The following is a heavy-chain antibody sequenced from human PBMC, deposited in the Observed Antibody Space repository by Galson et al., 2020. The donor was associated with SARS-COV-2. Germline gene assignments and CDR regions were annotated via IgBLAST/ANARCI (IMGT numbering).Heavy chain of an antibody. CDR1: GFTFSNYA. V-gene: IGHV3-30*18. CDR3: AKEKADYDSSNFDF. Sequence: GGSLRLSCVASGFTFSNYAMHWVRQAPGKGLERVAIISYDGNNKYADSVKGRFSISRDNSKSTLYLQMNSLRPEDTAVYYCAKEKADYDSSNFDFWGQGTLVTVSS. J-gene: IGHJ4*02. CDR2: ISYDGNNK. D-gene: IGHD3-22*01.